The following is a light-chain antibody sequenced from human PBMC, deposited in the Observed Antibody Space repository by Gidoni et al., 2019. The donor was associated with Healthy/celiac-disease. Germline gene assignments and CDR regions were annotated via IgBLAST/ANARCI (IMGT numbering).Light chain of an antibody. CDR2: GAS. CDR1: QSVSRN. V-gene: IGKV3-15*01. J-gene: IGKJ1*01. CDR3: QQYNNWPPNT. Sequence: EIVLTPSPATLSVSPGERATLSCRASQSVSRNLAWYQPKPGQAPRLLIYGASTRATGIPARFSGSGSGTEFTLTISSLQSEDVAVYYCQQYNNWPPNTFGQGTKVEIK.